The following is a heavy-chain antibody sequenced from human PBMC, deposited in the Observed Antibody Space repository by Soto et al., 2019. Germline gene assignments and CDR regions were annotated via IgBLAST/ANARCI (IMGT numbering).Heavy chain of an antibody. CDR3: ARLRNYYGSGSYYDY. CDR1: GYTFTSYA. V-gene: IGHV1-3*01. D-gene: IGHD3-10*01. Sequence: QVQLVQSGAEVKKPGASVKVSCKASGYTFTSYAMHWVRQAPGQRLEWMGWINAGNGNTKYSQKFQGRVTITRETSASTAYMELSSLRSEDTAVYYCARLRNYYGSGSYYDYWGQGTLVTVSS. J-gene: IGHJ4*02. CDR2: INAGNGNT.